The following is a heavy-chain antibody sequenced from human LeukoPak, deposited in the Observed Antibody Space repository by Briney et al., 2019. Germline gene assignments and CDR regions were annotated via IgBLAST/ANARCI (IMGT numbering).Heavy chain of an antibody. CDR2: IYYSGST. J-gene: IGHJ5*02. D-gene: IGHD3-22*01. Sequence: SETLSLTCTVSGGSISSYYWSWIRQPPGKGLEWIGYIYYSGSTNYNPSLKSRVTISVDTSKNQFSLKLSSVTAADTAVYYCARDDLLHRNWFDPWGQGTLVTVSS. CDR1: GGSISSYY. V-gene: IGHV4-59*01. CDR3: ARDDLLHRNWFDP.